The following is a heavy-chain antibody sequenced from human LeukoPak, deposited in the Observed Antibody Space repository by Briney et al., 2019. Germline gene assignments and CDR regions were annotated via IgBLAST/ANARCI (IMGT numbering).Heavy chain of an antibody. V-gene: IGHV3-48*01. CDR2: ISSSSSTI. Sequence: GGSLRLSCAASGFTFSRNSMNWVRQAPGKGLEWVSYISSSSSTIYYADSVKGRFTISRDNARNSLYLQMNSLRVEDTGVYYCASWGEGALDNWGQGTLVTVSS. CDR3: ASWGEGALDN. CDR1: GFTFSRNS. J-gene: IGHJ4*02. D-gene: IGHD1-26*01.